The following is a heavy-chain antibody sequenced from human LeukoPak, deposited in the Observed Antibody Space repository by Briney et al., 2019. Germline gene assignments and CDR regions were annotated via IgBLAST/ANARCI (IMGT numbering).Heavy chain of an antibody. J-gene: IGHJ4*02. CDR2: IDWDDDK. CDR3: ARMRDNSREVDF. Sequence: ESGPALVKPTQTLTLTCTFSGFSLRTRGMCVSWIRQPPGKAREWLARIDWDDDKYYSTSLNTRLTISKDTSKAQVVLTMTNMDPVDTATYYCARMRDNSREVDFWGQGTLVTVSS. V-gene: IGHV2-70*11. CDR1: GFSLRTRGMC. D-gene: IGHD6-13*01.